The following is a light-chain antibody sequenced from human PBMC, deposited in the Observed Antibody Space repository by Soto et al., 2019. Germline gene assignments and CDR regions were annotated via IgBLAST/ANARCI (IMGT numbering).Light chain of an antibody. J-gene: IGKJ4*01. Sequence: EIVLTQSPATLSLSVGERATLSCRASQSISTYLAWYQQRPGQAPRLLIYDASNRATGIPARFSGSGSGTDFTLSISSLEPEDFAVYYCQQRHTWPLTFGGGTKVEIK. V-gene: IGKV3-11*01. CDR2: DAS. CDR3: QQRHTWPLT. CDR1: QSISTY.